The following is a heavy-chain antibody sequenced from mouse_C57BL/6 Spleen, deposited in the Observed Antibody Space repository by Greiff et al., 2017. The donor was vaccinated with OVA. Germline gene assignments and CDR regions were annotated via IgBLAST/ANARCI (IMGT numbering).Heavy chain of an antibody. CDR2: ISSGSSTI. V-gene: IGHV5-17*01. CDR3: ASHDGYYHYYAMDY. Sequence: EVKLMESGGGLVKPGGSLKLSCAASGFTFSDYGMHWVRQAPEKGLEWVAYISSGSSTIYYADTVKGRFTISRDNAKNTLFLQMTSLRSEDTAMYYCASHDGYYHYYAMDYWGQGTSVTVSS. CDR1: GFTFSDYG. D-gene: IGHD2-3*01. J-gene: IGHJ4*01.